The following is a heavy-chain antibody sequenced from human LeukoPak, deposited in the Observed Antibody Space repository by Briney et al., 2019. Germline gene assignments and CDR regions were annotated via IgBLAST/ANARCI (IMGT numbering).Heavy chain of an antibody. D-gene: IGHD3-22*01. CDR3: TIVGLDYYDTSGYPS. CDR1: GYSFTDYF. V-gene: IGHV1-69-2*01. J-gene: IGHJ5*02. Sequence: GATVKISCKASGYSFTDYFLHWVQQAPGKGLEWMGRVDPEDGDTIYAEKFQGRVAITADTSRDTAYMELSSLRSEDTAVYYCTIVGLDYYDTSGYPSWGQGTLVTVSS. CDR2: VDPEDGDT.